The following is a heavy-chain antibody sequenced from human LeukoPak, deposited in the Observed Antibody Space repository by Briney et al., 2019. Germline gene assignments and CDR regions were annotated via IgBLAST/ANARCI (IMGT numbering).Heavy chain of an antibody. Sequence: GGTLRLSCAASGFTFSSYAMSWVRQAPGKGLEWVSAISGSGGSTYYADSVKGRFTISRDNSKNTLYLQMNSLRAEDTAVYYCAKDRSTSGYYSPDYFDYWGQGTLVTVSS. V-gene: IGHV3-23*01. CDR2: ISGSGGST. J-gene: IGHJ4*02. CDR1: GFTFSSYA. D-gene: IGHD3-22*01. CDR3: AKDRSTSGYYSPDYFDY.